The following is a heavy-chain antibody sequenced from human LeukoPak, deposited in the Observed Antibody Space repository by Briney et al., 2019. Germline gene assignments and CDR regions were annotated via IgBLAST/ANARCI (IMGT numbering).Heavy chain of an antibody. V-gene: IGHV3-7*03. CDR3: ARDGLGATTVTTHINGRTNYYGMDV. D-gene: IGHD4-11*01. CDR1: GFTFNNYW. J-gene: IGHJ6*02. CDR2: IKQDGNEK. Sequence: GGSLRLSCAASGFTFNNYWMSWVRQAPGKGLEWVANIKQDGNEKYYVDSVKGRFTISRDNAKNSLDLQMNSLRVEDTAVYYCARDGLGATTVTTHINGRTNYYGMDVWGQGTTVTVSS.